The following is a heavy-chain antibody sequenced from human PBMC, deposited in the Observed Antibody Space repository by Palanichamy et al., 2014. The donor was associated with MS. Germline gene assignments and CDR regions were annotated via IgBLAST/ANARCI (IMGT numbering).Heavy chain of an antibody. CDR1: GYTFTSYA. CDR3: ARVEDRKLVLDY. D-gene: IGHD1-7*01. V-gene: IGHV1-3*01. CDR2: INAGNGNT. J-gene: IGHJ4*02. Sequence: QVQLVQSGAEVKKPGASVKVSCKASGYTFTSYAMHWVRQAPGQRLEWMGWINAGNGNTKYSQKFQGRVTITRDTSASTAYMELSSLRSEDTAVYYCARVEDRKLVLDYWGQGTLVTVSS.